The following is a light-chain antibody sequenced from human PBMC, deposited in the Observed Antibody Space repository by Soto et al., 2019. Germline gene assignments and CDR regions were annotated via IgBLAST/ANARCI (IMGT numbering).Light chain of an antibody. J-gene: IGKJ5*01. Sequence: EVVVTQSPAILSLSPGERATLSCRTSQDVNKFLAWYQQKPGQAPRLLVYDTSNTATCVPARFSGSGSGTEFTLTISSLEPEDFAVYYCQQRKIWPPITFGQGTRMEI. CDR3: QQRKIWPPIT. CDR1: QDVNKF. CDR2: DTS. V-gene: IGKV3-11*01.